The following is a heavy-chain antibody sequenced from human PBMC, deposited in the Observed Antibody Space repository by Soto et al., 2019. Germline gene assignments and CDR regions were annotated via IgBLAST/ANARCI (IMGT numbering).Heavy chain of an antibody. CDR2: IYTSGST. Sequence: SETLSLTCTVSGGSISSYYWSWIRQPAGKGLEWIGRIYTSGSTNYNPSLKSRVTMSVDTSKNQFSLKLSSVTAADTAVYYCARACSSNSCYDVFDHWGQGTLVTVSS. CDR3: ARACSSNSCYDVFDH. J-gene: IGHJ4*02. D-gene: IGHD2-2*01. V-gene: IGHV4-4*07. CDR1: GGSISSYY.